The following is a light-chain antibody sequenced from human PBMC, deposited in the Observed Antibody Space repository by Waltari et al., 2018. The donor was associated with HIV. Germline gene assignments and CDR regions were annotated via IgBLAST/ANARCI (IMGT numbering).Light chain of an antibody. V-gene: IGLV1-51*01. CDR2: DNN. Sequence: QAVLTQPPSVSAAPGQKVTISCSGSSSNIGNNSVPWYQQFPGKAPKVLIYDNNKRPPGVPDRFSGSRSGTSATLGVAGLQTGDEADYYCGTWDTSLSAGVFGGGTKLTVL. CDR1: SSNIGNNS. CDR3: GTWDTSLSAGV. J-gene: IGLJ3*02.